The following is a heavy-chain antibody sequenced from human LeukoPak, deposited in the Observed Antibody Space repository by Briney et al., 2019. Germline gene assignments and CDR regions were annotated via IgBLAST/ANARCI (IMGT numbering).Heavy chain of an antibody. CDR2: IYSGDNT. CDR3: AKDGDSYSSGWYHFDY. V-gene: IGHV3-66*02. J-gene: IGHJ4*02. CDR1: GFTVSNNY. Sequence: GGSLRLSCAASGFTVSNNYMSWVRQAPGKGLEWVSVIYSGDNTYYVESVKGRFTISRDNSKNTLFLQMNRLRAEDTAVYYCAKDGDSYSSGWYHFDYWGQGTLVTVSS. D-gene: IGHD6-19*01.